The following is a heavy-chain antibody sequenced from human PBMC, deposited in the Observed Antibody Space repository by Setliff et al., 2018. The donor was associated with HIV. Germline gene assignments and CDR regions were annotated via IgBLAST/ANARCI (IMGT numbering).Heavy chain of an antibody. D-gene: IGHD2-15*01. Sequence: ASVKVSCKASGYTLSDYYIHWVRQAPGQGLEWMGWISPKRGATNFAQKFLGRVTMTRDTSISTAYLELSSLTSDDTAVYYCARVLAGLNWFDPWGQGTLVTVSS. CDR2: ISPKRGAT. V-gene: IGHV1-2*02. CDR1: GYTLSDYY. J-gene: IGHJ5*02. CDR3: ARVLAGLNWFDP.